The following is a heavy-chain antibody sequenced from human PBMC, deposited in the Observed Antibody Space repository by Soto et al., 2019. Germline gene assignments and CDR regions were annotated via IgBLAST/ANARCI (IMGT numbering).Heavy chain of an antibody. D-gene: IGHD6-19*01. CDR3: ARVFKQWLPPDY. CDR2: SSGNNGAT. J-gene: IGHJ4*02. CDR1: GYTFSSDG. Sequence: QVQLVQSGAEVRKPGASVRVSCKASGYTFSSDGIVWVRQAPGQGLEWMGWSSGNNGATNYAQKHQDRVAMTTDPSTNTAYMELRSLTSDDTAVYYCARVFKQWLPPDYWGQGTLVTVSS. V-gene: IGHV1-18*01.